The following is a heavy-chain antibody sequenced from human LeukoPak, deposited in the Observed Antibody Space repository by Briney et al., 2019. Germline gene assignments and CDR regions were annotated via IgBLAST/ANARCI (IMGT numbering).Heavy chain of an antibody. Sequence: SGPTLVNPTQTLTLTCTFSAFSLSTSGVGVGWIRQPTGKALELLALISRNDDKRYSPSLKSRLTITMDTSKNHVVPTVTNMDPVDTATYYCARVNTTMVTSGFDDWGQGTMVTVS. D-gene: IGHD5-18*01. J-gene: IGHJ3*01. CDR2: ISRNDDK. CDR3: ARVNTTMVTSGFDD. CDR1: AFSLSTSGVG. V-gene: IGHV2-5*01.